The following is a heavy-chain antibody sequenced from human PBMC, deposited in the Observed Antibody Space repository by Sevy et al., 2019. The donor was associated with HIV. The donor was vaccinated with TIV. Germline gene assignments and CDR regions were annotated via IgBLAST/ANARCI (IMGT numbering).Heavy chain of an antibody. CDR2: LFSSGNT. CDR3: EGYNNGFDY. Sequence: GGSLRLSCAASGFTVSNSHMSWARQAPGKGLEWVSILFSSGNTYYSDSVKGRFTVSIDNSMNTLYLQMHSLTVEDTAVYYCEGYNNGFDYWAQGTLVTVSS. D-gene: IGHD1-20*01. V-gene: IGHV3-66*01. CDR1: GFTVSNSH. J-gene: IGHJ4*02.